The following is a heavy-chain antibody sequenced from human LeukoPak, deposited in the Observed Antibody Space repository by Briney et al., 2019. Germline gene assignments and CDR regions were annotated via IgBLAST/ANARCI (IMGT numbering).Heavy chain of an antibody. J-gene: IGHJ4*02. CDR2: TYYRSKWSN. CDR1: GDSVSSNSVA. V-gene: IGHV6-1*01. D-gene: IGHD6-19*01. CDR3: ARSVAGTFYFDY. Sequence: QTLSLTCAISGDSVSSNSVAWNWIRQSPSRGLEWLGRTYYRSKWSNDYTVSVKSRMTINPDTSKNQFSLRLSSVTPEDTAVYYCARSVAGTFYFDYWGQGTLVTVSS.